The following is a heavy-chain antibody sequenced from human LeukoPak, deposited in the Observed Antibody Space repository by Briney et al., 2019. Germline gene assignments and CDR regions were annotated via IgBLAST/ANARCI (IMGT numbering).Heavy chain of an antibody. CDR3: ARGGKKTAMVTS. J-gene: IGHJ4*02. CDR1: GGSISSGGYF. D-gene: IGHD5-18*01. Sequence: SETLSLTCTVSGGSISSGGYFWNWIRQLPGKGLEWIGYIYSSGSTYNPSLKSRVIISLDTSKNQFSLKLNSVTAADTAVYYCARGGKKTAMVTSWGQGTLVTVPS. V-gene: IGHV4-31*03. CDR2: IYSSGST.